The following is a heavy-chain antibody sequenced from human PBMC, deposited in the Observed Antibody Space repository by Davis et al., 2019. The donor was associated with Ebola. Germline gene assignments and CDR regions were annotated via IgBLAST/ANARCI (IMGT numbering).Heavy chain of an antibody. D-gene: IGHD3-22*01. CDR3: AKDGGLIVVVNYYFDY. Sequence: GESLKISCAASGFTFSGSAMHWVRQASGKGLEWVGRIRSKANSYATAYAASVKGRFTISRDDSKNTAYLQMNSLRAEDTAVYYCAKDGGLIVVVNYYFDYWGQGTLVTVSS. V-gene: IGHV3-73*01. CDR2: IRSKANSYAT. CDR1: GFTFSGSA. J-gene: IGHJ4*02.